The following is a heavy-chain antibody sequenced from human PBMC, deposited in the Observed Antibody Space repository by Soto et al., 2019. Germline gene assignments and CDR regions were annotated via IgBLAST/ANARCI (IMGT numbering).Heavy chain of an antibody. D-gene: IGHD4-4*01. J-gene: IGHJ3*02. CDR1: GGSVSSGSYY. Sequence: QVQLQQWGAGLLKPSETLSLTCAVYGGSVSSGSYYWSWIRQPPGKGLEWIGEMSHSGGTHFNPSLKSRATIAGDTPKNHFSRKKGLVPPADTALFYWAGEGRGTTTPVVDPFNIWGPGKMVTFSS. CDR3: AGEGRGTTTPVVDPFNI. CDR2: MSHSGGT. V-gene: IGHV4-34*01.